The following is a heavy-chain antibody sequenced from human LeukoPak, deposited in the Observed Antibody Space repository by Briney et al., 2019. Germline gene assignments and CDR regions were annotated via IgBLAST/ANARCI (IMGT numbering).Heavy chain of an antibody. CDR3: AKGWRNNWFDP. CDR2: IDSDGSST. Sequence: PGGSLRLSCAASGFTFSSYWMHWVRQAPGKGLVWVSRIDSDGSSTNYADSVKGRFTISRDNAKNTLYLQMNSLRAEDTAVYYCAKGWRNNWFDPWGQGTLVTVSS. V-gene: IGHV3-74*01. CDR1: GFTFSSYW. J-gene: IGHJ5*02. D-gene: IGHD2-15*01.